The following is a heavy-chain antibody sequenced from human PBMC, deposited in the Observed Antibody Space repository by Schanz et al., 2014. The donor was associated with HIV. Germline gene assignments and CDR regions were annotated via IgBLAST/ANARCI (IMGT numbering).Heavy chain of an antibody. V-gene: IGHV3-7*01. CDR1: GFTFSSYW. CDR2: MNRDGSRK. CDR3: VHDDSDNDGFEM. J-gene: IGHJ3*02. Sequence: VQLVESGGGVVQPGRSLKLSCAASGFTFSSYWMTWVRQAPGKGLEMVANMNRDGSRKYYVDSVKGRFTISRDNAANSLFLQMNSLRAEDTAVYYCVHDDSDNDGFEMWGQGTMVTVSS. D-gene: IGHD3-22*01.